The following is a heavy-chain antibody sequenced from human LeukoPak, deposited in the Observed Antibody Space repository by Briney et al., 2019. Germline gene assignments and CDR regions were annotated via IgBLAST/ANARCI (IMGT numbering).Heavy chain of an antibody. CDR3: ARVEASGYDYGAFDY. J-gene: IGHJ4*02. Sequence: GGSLRLSCAASGFTFDNYDMTWVRQAPGKGLEWVAHIESSGRSIYYADSVKGRFTISRDNAKNSLYLQMNSLRAEDTAVYYCARVEASGYDYGAFDYWGQGTLVTVSS. V-gene: IGHV3-48*03. CDR1: GFTFDNYD. D-gene: IGHD5-12*01. CDR2: IESSGRSI.